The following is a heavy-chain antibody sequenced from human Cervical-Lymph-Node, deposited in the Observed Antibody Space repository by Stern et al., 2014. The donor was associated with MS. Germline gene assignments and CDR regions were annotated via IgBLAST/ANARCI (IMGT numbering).Heavy chain of an antibody. CDR2: ISYRGEP. CDR1: GGSISTYY. V-gene: IGHV4-59*01. J-gene: IGHJ3*02. Sequence: QVQLVESGPGLVKASETLALTCTVSGGSISTYYWTWIRQPPGQGLEWIGEISYRGEPHYNTSLESRVTLSVDTSKNQFSLKLSSVTAADTAVYYCARRDYYDTSTYYDDAFDIWGQGTMVTVSS. D-gene: IGHD3-22*01. CDR3: ARRDYYDTSTYYDDAFDI.